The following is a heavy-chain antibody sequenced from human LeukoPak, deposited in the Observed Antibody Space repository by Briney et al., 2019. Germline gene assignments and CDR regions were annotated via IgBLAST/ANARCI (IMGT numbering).Heavy chain of an antibody. CDR1: GGSISSYY. D-gene: IGHD5-18*01. Sequence: SETLSLTCTVSGGSISSYYWSWIRQPPGKGLEWIGYIYYSGSTNYNPSLKSRGTISVDTSKNQFSLKLSSVTAADTAVYYCASTDTDAFDIWGQGTMVTVSS. CDR3: ASTDTDAFDI. J-gene: IGHJ3*02. V-gene: IGHV4-59*08. CDR2: IYYSGST.